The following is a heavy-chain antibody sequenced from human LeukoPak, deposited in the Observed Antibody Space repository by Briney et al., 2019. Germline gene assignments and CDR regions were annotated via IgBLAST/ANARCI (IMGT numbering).Heavy chain of an antibody. CDR2: ISGSGGST. CDR3: AKDGGRPPPSGAPVYGPFDY. J-gene: IGHJ4*02. V-gene: IGHV3-23*01. Sequence: GGSLRLSCAASGFTFSSYAMSWVRQAPGKGLEWVSAISGSGGSTYYADSVKGRFTISRDNSKNTLYLQMNSLRAEDTAVYYCAKDGGRPPPSGAPVYGPFDYWGQGTLVTVSS. CDR1: GFTFSSYA. D-gene: IGHD4-17*01.